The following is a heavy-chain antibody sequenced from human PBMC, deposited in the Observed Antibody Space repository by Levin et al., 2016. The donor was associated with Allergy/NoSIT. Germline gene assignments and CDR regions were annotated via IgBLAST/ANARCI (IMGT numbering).Heavy chain of an antibody. CDR2: IWYDGSNK. V-gene: IGHV3-33*01. Sequence: WIRQPPGKGLEWVAVIWYDGSNKYYADSVKGRFTISRDNSKNTLYLQMNSLRAEDTAVYYCARDSWSGYTYPRLGVDVWGQGTTVTVSS. D-gene: IGHD5-18*01. J-gene: IGHJ6*02. CDR3: ARDSWSGYTYPRLGVDV.